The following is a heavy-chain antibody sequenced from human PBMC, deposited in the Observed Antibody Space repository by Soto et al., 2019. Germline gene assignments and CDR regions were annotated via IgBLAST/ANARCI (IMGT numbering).Heavy chain of an antibody. Sequence: EVQLLESGGGLVQPGGSLRLSCAASGFTFSSYAMSWVRQAPGKGLEWVSAISSSGSSTYYADSVKGRFTISIDNSKNTLYLQMNSLRAEDTAVYYCAKDTSTWYGGLDYDAMDVWGQGTTVTVS. D-gene: IGHD6-13*01. CDR3: AKDTSTWYGGLDYDAMDV. J-gene: IGHJ6*02. CDR1: GFTFSSYA. CDR2: ISSSGSST. V-gene: IGHV3-23*01.